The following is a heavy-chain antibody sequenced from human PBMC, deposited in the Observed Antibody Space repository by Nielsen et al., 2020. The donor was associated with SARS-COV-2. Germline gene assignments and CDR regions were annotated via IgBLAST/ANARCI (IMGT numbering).Heavy chain of an antibody. Sequence: LRLSCTVSGGSISSGGYYWSWIRQHPGKGLEWIGYIYYSGSTYYNPSLKSRVTISVDTSKNQSSLKLSSVTAADTAVYYCATLYSGSYWYYFDYWGQGTLVTVSS. D-gene: IGHD1-26*01. CDR3: ATLYSGSYWYYFDY. J-gene: IGHJ4*02. CDR1: GGSISSGGYY. CDR2: IYYSGST. V-gene: IGHV4-31*03.